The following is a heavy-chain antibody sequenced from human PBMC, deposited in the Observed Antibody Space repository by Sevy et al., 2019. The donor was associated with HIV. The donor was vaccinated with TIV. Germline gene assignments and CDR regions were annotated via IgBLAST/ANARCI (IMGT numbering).Heavy chain of an antibody. V-gene: IGHV1-46*02. CDR1: GYNLNNYY. D-gene: IGHD3-22*01. Sequence: ASVKVSCKASGYNLNNYYMHWVRQAPGQGLEWMGLMNPSGGSTSYAQKFQGRVTMTRDTSTSTLHMELSSLRSEDTAVYYCARVYYYDYSGPGYWGQGTLVTVSS. CDR3: ARVYYYDYSGPGY. CDR2: MNPSGGST. J-gene: IGHJ4*02.